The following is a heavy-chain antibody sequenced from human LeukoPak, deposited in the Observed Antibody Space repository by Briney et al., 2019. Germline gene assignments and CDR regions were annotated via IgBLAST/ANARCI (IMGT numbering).Heavy chain of an antibody. CDR2: ISYSGST. V-gene: IGHV4-59*11. J-gene: IGHJ4*02. CDR1: GGSISSHY. Sequence: PSETLSLTCTVSGGSISSHYWSWIRQPPGKGPEWIGYISYSGSTKYNPSLQSRVTISVDTSRNQFSLKLSSVTAADTAVYFCASAYHDSSGYWYYFDYWGQGTLVTVSS. CDR3: ASAYHDSSGYWYYFDY. D-gene: IGHD3-22*01.